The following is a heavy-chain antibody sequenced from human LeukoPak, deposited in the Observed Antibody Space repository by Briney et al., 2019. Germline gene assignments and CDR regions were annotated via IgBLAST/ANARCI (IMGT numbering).Heavy chain of an antibody. V-gene: IGHV4-59*01. CDR2: IYYSGST. CDR3: ARVEVGATTGQADYFDY. Sequence: SETLSLTCTVSGGSISSYYWSWIRQPPGKGLEWIGYIYYSGSTNYNPSLKSRVTISVDTSKNQFSLKLSSVTAADTAVYYCARVEVGATTGQADYFDYWGQGTLVTVSS. J-gene: IGHJ4*02. D-gene: IGHD1-26*01. CDR1: GGSISSYY.